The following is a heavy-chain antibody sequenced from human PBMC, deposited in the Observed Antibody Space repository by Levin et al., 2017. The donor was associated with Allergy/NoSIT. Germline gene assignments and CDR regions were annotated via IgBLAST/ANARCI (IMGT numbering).Heavy chain of an antibody. CDR1: GYTFTSYD. CDR3: ARVTYYYDSSGYYKMDAFDI. V-gene: IGHV1-8*01. Sequence: ASVKVSCKASGYTFTSYDINWVRQATGQGLEWMGWMNPNSGNTGYAQKFQGRVTMTRNTSISTAYMELSSLRSEDTAVYYCARVTYYYDSSGYYKMDAFDIWGQGTMVTVSS. J-gene: IGHJ3*02. D-gene: IGHD3-22*01. CDR2: MNPNSGNT.